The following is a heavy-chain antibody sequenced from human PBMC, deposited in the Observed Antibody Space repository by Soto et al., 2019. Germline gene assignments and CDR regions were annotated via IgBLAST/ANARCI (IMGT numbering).Heavy chain of an antibody. CDR2: INPSGGRT. J-gene: IGHJ6*02. V-gene: IGHV1-46*01. Sequence: SVKVSCTASGYTFTSYYMHWVRQAPGQGLEWMGIINPSGGRTIYAQKFQGRVTMTEDTSTDTAYMELSSLRSEDTAVYYCATDLLELTQYGMDVWGQGTTVTVSS. CDR3: ATDLLELTQYGMDV. CDR1: GYTFTSYY. D-gene: IGHD1-7*01.